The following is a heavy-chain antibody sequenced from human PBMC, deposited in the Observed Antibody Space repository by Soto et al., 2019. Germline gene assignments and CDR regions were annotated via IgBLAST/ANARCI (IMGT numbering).Heavy chain of an antibody. D-gene: IGHD2-15*01. CDR3: VKDVVFWP. CDR2: IYYGEST. J-gene: IGHJ4*02. Sequence: PSETLSLTCTVSGGSISSSSYYWGWIRQPPGKGLEWIGSIYYGESTYYNPSLKSRVTISVDTSKNQFSLRLSSVTAADTAMYYCVKDVVFWPWGQGTLVTVSS. V-gene: IGHV4-39*02. CDR1: GGSISSSSYY.